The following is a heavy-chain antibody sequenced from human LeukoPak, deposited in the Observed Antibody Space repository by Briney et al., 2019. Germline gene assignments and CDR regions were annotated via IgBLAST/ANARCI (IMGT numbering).Heavy chain of an antibody. D-gene: IGHD3-16*01. J-gene: IGHJ6*02. CDR3: ARTQAYLDV. V-gene: IGHV1-69*02. CDR2: ITPILGMT. Sequence: GSSVKVSCKASGGTFSSYSISWVRQAPGQGLEWMGRITPILGMTDYAQKFQGRVTITADKSTSIAYMELTSLSSEDTSVYFCARTQAYLDVWGQGTTVTVSS. CDR1: GGTFSSYS.